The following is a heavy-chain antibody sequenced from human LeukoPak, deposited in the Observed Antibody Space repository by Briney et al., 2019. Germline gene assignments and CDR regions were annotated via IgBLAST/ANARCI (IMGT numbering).Heavy chain of an antibody. D-gene: IGHD4-17*01. CDR2: INPNSGGT. J-gene: IGHJ4*02. CDR3: ALVGEALDY. CDR1: GYTFIGYN. Sequence: ASVKVSCKASGYTFIGYNMHWVRQAPGQGLEWMGWINPNSGGTNYAQGFQGRVTMTRDTSISTAYMELSRLRSDDTAIYYCALVGEALDYWGQGTLVTVSS. V-gene: IGHV1-2*02.